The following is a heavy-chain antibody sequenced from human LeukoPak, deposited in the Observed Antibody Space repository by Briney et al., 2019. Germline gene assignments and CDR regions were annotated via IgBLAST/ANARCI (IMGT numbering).Heavy chain of an antibody. V-gene: IGHV1-69*13. CDR1: GYTFTGYY. D-gene: IGHD1-26*01. CDR3: ARGRATDTFDY. Sequence: SVKVSCKASGYTFTGYYMHWVRQAPGQGLEWMGGIIPILGTANYAQKFQGRVTITADESTSTAYMELSSLRSEDTAVYYCARGRATDTFDYWGQGTLVTVSS. J-gene: IGHJ4*02. CDR2: IIPILGTA.